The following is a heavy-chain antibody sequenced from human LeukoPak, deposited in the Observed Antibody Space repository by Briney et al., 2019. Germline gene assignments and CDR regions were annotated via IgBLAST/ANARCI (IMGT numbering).Heavy chain of an antibody. V-gene: IGHV3-30*07. D-gene: IGHD1-26*01. CDR3: ARDKGPSVGATTPDY. J-gene: IGHJ4*02. Sequence: SVKGRFTISRDNSKNTLYLQMNSLRAEDTAVYYCARDKGPSVGATTPDYWGQGTLVTVSS.